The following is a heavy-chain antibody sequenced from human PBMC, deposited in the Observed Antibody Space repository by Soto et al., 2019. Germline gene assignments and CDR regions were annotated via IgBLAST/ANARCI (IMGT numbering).Heavy chain of an antibody. CDR1: GGSISSYY. CDR2: IYYSGST. CDR3: AGGEYYDFWSPMWY. V-gene: IGHV4-59*01. D-gene: IGHD3-3*01. J-gene: IGHJ4*02. Sequence: SETLSLTCTVSGGSISSYYWSWIRQPPGKGLEWIGYIYYSGSTNYNPSLKSRVTISVDTSKNQFSLKLSSVTAADTVVYYCAGGEYYDFWSPMWYWGQGTLVTVSS.